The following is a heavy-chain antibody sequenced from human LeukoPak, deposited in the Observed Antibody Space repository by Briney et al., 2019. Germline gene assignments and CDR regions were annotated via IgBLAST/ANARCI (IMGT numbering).Heavy chain of an antibody. Sequence: SETLSLTCAVYGGSFSGYYWSWIRQPPGNGLEWIGEINHSGSSNYNPSLKSRVTISVDTSKNQFSLKLSSVTAADTAVYYCARGLISRFYDYAFDIWGQGTMVTVSS. CDR1: GGSFSGYY. CDR2: INHSGSS. D-gene: IGHD5-12*01. CDR3: ARGLISRFYDYAFDI. J-gene: IGHJ3*02. V-gene: IGHV4-34*01.